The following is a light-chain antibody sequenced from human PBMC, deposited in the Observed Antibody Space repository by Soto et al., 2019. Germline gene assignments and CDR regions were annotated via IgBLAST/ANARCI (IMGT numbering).Light chain of an antibody. CDR1: QSVSSSY. V-gene: IGKV3D-20*01. J-gene: IGKJ2*01. CDR2: DAS. Sequence: EIVLTQSPATLSLSPGKRATLSCGASQSVSSSYLAWYQQKPGLAPRLLMYDASSRATGIPDRFSGSGSGTDFTLTISRLEPEDFAVYYCQQYGSSPYTFGHGTKLEIK. CDR3: QQYGSSPYT.